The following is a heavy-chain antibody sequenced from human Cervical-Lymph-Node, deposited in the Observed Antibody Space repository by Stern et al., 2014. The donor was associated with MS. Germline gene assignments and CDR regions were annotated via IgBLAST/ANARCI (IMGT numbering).Heavy chain of an antibody. Sequence: QEQLVQSGGGVVQPGRSLRLSCAASGFTFSNFGMHWVRQAPGKGLEWVTLISYDGGNEYYADSVKGRFTISRDDSKNKLYLQLNSLRPEDTAVYYCAKGRTVAGKGVGAFDVWGQGTLVTVSS. D-gene: IGHD6-19*01. J-gene: IGHJ3*01. CDR1: GFTFSNFG. V-gene: IGHV3-30*18. CDR2: ISYDGGNE. CDR3: AKGRTVAGKGVGAFDV.